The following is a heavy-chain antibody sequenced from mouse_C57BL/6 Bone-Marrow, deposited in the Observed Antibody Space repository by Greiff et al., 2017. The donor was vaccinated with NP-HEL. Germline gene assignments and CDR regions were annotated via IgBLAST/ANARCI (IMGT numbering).Heavy chain of an antibody. CDR1: GYTFTSYG. J-gene: IGHJ3*01. CDR2: IYPRSGNT. V-gene: IGHV1-81*01. Sequence: VQLQQSGAELARPGASVKLSCKASGYTFTSYGISWVKQRTGQGLEWIGEIYPRSGNTYYNEKFKGKATLTADKSSSTAYMELRSLTSEDSAVYFCARKDFYYYGSSLRFAYWGQGTLVTVSA. D-gene: IGHD1-1*01. CDR3: ARKDFYYYGSSLRFAY.